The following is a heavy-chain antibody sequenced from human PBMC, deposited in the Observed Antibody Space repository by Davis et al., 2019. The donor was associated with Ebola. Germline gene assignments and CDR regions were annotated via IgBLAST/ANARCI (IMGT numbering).Heavy chain of an antibody. Sequence: SVKVSCKASGGTFSSYAISWVRQAPGQGLEWVGGILPSIGIANYGQNFQGRVTITADASATIVYMELTSLRSEDTAMYFCARSAEFCSSPSCFGRRWVDPWGQGILVTVSS. D-gene: IGHD2-2*01. J-gene: IGHJ5*02. CDR1: GGTFSSYA. V-gene: IGHV1-69*10. CDR3: ARSAEFCSSPSCFGRRWVDP. CDR2: ILPSIGIA.